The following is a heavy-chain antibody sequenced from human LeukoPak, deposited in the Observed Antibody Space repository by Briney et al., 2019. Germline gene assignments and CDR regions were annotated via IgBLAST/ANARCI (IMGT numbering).Heavy chain of an antibody. V-gene: IGHV4-38-2*01. Sequence: SETLPLTCAVSGYSISSGYYWGWIRQPPGKGLEWIGSIYHSGSTYYNPSLKSRVTISVDTSKNQFSLKLSSVTAADTAVYYCAAGIPYNWNDGIFDYWGQGTLVTVSS. CDR3: AAGIPYNWNDGIFDY. J-gene: IGHJ4*02. CDR1: GYSISSGYY. CDR2: IYHSGST. D-gene: IGHD1-20*01.